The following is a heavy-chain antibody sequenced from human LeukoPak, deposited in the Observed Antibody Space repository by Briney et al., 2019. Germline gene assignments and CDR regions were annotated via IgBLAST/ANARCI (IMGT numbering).Heavy chain of an antibody. CDR1: GYTFTSYG. D-gene: IGHD7-27*01. Sequence: GASVKVSCKASGYTFTSYGISWVRQAPGQGLEWMGWISAYNGNTNYAQKLQGRVTMTTDTSTSTAYMELRSLRSDDTAVYYCALSAWELGLYYYYGMDVWGQGTTVTVSS. CDR3: ALSAWELGLYYYYGMDV. CDR2: ISAYNGNT. J-gene: IGHJ6*02. V-gene: IGHV1-18*01.